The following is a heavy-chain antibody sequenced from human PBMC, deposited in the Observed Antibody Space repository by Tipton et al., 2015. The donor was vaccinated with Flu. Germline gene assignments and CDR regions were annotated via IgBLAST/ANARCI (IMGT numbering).Heavy chain of an antibody. V-gene: IGHV4-59*12. J-gene: IGHJ5*02. CDR3: ARACGSGGNRWFDP. CDR2: IYYNGHI. D-gene: IGHD2-15*01. Sequence: TLSLTCTVSVGSISSYNWNWIRRPPGRGLEWIGKIYYNGHIYYNPSLKSRVTISVDTSKDQFSLNLSSVTAADTAVYYCARACGSGGNRWFDPWGQGALVTVSS. CDR1: VGSISSYN.